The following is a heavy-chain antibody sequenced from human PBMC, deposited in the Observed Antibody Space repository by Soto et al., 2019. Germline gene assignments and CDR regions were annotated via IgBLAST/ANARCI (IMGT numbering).Heavy chain of an antibody. CDR2: IYPGDSDT. V-gene: IGHV5-51*01. CDR3: ARHAELRYFDWLSAFDY. J-gene: IGHJ4*02. Sequence: GESLKISCKGSGYSFTSYWIGWVRQMPGKGLEWMGIIYPGDSDTRYSPSFQGQGTIAADKSISTPYLQWSSLKASDTAMYYCARHAELRYFDWLSAFDYWGQGTLVTVS. CDR1: GYSFTSYW. D-gene: IGHD3-9*01.